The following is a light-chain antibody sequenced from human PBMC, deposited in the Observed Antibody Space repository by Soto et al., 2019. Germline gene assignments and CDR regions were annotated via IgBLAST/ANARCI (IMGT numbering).Light chain of an antibody. Sequence: EIVLTQSPGTLSLSPGERATLSCRTSQSVSDNQLAWYQQKPGQAPRLLIYGASHRATGIPARFSGSGSGTDFTLTISSLEPEDFALYYCQQRSSWPRTFGQGTKVDIK. CDR2: GAS. CDR1: QSVSDN. J-gene: IGKJ1*01. CDR3: QQRSSWPRT. V-gene: IGKV3-11*01.